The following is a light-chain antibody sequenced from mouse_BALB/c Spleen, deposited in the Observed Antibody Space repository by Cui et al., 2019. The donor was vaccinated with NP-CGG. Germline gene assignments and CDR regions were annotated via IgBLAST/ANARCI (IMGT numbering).Light chain of an antibody. Sequence: HALVTPTSALTTSPGETVTLTCRSSTGAVTTRNYANWVQEKPDHLFTGLIGGTNNRVPGVPARFSGSLIGDKAALTITGAQTEDEAIYFCALWYSNHWVFGGGTKLTVL. CDR2: GTN. CDR3: ALWYSNHWV. J-gene: IGLJ1*01. CDR1: TGAVTTRNY. V-gene: IGLV1*01.